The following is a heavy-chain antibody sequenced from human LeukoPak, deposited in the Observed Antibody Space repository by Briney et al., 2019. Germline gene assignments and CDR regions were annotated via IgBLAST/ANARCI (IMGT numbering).Heavy chain of an antibody. J-gene: IGHJ4*02. CDR1: GFTFDDYA. CDR2: ISGSGGST. Sequence: GGSLRLSCAASGFTFDDYAMHWVRQAPGKGLEWVSAISGSGGSTYYADSVKGRFTISRDNSKNTLYLQMNSLRAEDTAVYYCAKQLMVRVFDYWGQGTLVTVSS. CDR3: AKQLMVRVFDY. V-gene: IGHV3-23*01. D-gene: IGHD2-8*01.